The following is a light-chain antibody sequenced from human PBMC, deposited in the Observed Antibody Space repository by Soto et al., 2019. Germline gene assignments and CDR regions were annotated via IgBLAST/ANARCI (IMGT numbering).Light chain of an antibody. Sequence: QSALTQPASVSGSPGQSTTISCTGTSSDVGGYNEVSWYQQRPGKAPKLMIFDVSNRPSGVSNRFSGFKSGNTASLTISGLQAEDEAYYYCSSHAAGSTLIFGGGTKVTVL. CDR1: SSDVGGYNE. CDR3: SSHAAGSTLI. J-gene: IGLJ2*01. V-gene: IGLV2-14*03. CDR2: DVS.